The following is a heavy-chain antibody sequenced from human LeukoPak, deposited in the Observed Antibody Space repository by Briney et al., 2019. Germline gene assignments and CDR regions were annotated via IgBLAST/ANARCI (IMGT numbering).Heavy chain of an antibody. D-gene: IGHD6-25*01. Sequence: SETLSLTCTVSGGSISSYYWSWIRQPPGKGLEWIGYIYTSGSTNYNPSLKSRVTISVDTSKNQFSLKLSSVTAADTAMYYCASSIAADNYYYYYYMDVWGKGTTVTVSS. J-gene: IGHJ6*03. V-gene: IGHV4-4*09. CDR1: GGSISSYY. CDR3: ASSIAADNYYYYYYMDV. CDR2: IYTSGST.